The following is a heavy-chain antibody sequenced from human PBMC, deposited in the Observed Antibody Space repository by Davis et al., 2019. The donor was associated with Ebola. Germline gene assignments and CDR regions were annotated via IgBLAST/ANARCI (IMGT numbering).Heavy chain of an antibody. V-gene: IGHV3-21*04. CDR1: GFTFSSYS. CDR3: ARDPYIAAAGTQKGYGMDV. J-gene: IGHJ6*04. Sequence: PGGSLRLSCAASGFTFSSYSMNWVRQAPGKGLEWVSSISSSSSYIYYADSVKGRFTISRDNAKNSLYLQMNSLRAEDTAVYYCARDPYIAAAGTQKGYGMDVWGKGTTVTVSS. D-gene: IGHD6-13*01. CDR2: ISSSSSYI.